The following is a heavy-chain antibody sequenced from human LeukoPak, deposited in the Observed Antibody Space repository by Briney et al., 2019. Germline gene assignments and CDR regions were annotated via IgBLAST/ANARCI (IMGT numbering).Heavy chain of an antibody. CDR1: GFTFSKYW. CDR3: ARVNPLVAPGALDI. Sequence: GGSLRLSCVASGFTFSKYWMTWVRQAPGKGLAWVANIKQDGSAKYYMDSVKGRFAISRDNGKNSLYLRMNSLGAEDTAVYYCARVNPLVAPGALDIWGQGTMVAVSS. V-gene: IGHV3-7*01. J-gene: IGHJ3*02. CDR2: IKQDGSAK. D-gene: IGHD5-12*01.